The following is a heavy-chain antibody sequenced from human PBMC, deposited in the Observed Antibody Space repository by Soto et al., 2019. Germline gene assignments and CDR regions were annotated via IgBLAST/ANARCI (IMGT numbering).Heavy chain of an antibody. J-gene: IGHJ4*02. CDR2: IYYSGST. Sequence: SSETLSLTCTVSVGSISSYYWSWIRQPPGKGLEWIGYIYYSGSTNYNPSLKSRVTISVDTSKNQFSLKLSSVTAADTAVYYCARDREVIDYWGQGTLVTVSS. V-gene: IGHV4-59*01. CDR3: ARDREVIDY. CDR1: VGSISSYY. D-gene: IGHD1-26*01.